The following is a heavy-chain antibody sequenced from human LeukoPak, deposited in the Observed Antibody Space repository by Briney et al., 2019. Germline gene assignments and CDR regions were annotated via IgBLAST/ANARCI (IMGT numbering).Heavy chain of an antibody. Sequence: SETLSLTCAVYGGSFSGYYWSWIRQPPGKGLEWIAEINHSGRTNYNPSLKSRVTISVDTSKNQFSLKLSSVTAADTAVYYCARLHLVSSGWYPMADSWGQGTLVTVSS. V-gene: IGHV4-34*01. CDR2: INHSGRT. J-gene: IGHJ4*02. CDR1: GGSFSGYY. D-gene: IGHD6-19*01. CDR3: ARLHLVSSGWYPMADS.